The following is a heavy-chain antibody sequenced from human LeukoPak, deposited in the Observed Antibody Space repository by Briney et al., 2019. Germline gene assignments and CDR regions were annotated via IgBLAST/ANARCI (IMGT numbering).Heavy chain of an antibody. J-gene: IGHJ3*02. CDR2: ISGSGGST. V-gene: IGHV3-23*01. CDR1: GFTFSSYA. CDR3: AKGLHDYGGRELQGGFCDI. D-gene: IGHD4-17*01. Sequence: PGASLRLSCAASGFTFSSYAMSWVRQAPGKGLEWVSAISGSGGSTYYADSVKGRFTISRDNSKNTLYLQMNSLRAEDTAVYYCAKGLHDYGGRELQGGFCDIWGQGTMATVSS.